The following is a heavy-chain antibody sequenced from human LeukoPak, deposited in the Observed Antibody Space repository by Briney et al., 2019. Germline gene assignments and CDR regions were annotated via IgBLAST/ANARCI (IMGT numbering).Heavy chain of an antibody. CDR3: ARGGYYDSSGYYYGGRWYYYMDV. Sequence: SETLSLTCAVYGGSFSGYYWSWIRQPPGKGLEWIGEINHSGNTNYNPSLKSRVTISVDTSKNQFSLKLSSVTAADTAVYYCARGGYYDSSGYYYGGRWYYYMDVWGKGTTVTVSS. D-gene: IGHD3-22*01. J-gene: IGHJ6*03. CDR1: GGSFSGYY. CDR2: INHSGNT. V-gene: IGHV4-34*01.